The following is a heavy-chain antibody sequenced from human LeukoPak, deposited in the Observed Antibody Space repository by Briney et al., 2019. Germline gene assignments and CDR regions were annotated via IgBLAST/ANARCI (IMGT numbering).Heavy chain of an antibody. Sequence: GGSLRLSCAASGFTFSSYGMHWVRQAPGKGLEWVSYISSSGNSTYCSDSVRGRFTISRDNAKNSLHLQMNSLRAEDTAVYYCARDGGSSWYFDYWGQGTLATVSS. CDR2: ISSSGNST. D-gene: IGHD6-13*01. CDR3: ARDGGSSWYFDY. J-gene: IGHJ4*02. V-gene: IGHV3-48*04. CDR1: GFTFSSYG.